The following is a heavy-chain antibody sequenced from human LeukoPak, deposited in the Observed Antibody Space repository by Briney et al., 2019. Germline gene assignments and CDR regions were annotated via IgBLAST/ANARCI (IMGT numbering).Heavy chain of an antibody. CDR1: GFTFSSYS. J-gene: IGHJ5*02. V-gene: IGHV3-21*01. CDR2: ISSSSSYI. Sequence: PGGSLRLSCAASGFTFSSYSMSWVRHAPGKGLVWVSSISSSSSYIYYADSVKGRFTISRDNAKNSLYLQMNSLRAEDTAVYYCARDGWGYDFWSGSWVGSYNWFDPWGQGTLVTVSS. D-gene: IGHD3-3*01. CDR3: ARDGWGYDFWSGSWVGSYNWFDP.